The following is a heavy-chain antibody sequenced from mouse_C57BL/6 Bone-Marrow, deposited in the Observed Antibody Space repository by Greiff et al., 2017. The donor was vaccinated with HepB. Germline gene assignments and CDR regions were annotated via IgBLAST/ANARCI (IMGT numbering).Heavy chain of an antibody. CDR2: IDPENGDT. J-gene: IGHJ3*01. D-gene: IGHD2-12*01. CDR3: TTIYDRVAY. CDR1: GFNIKDDY. V-gene: IGHV14-4*01. Sequence: QLQQSGAELVRPGASVKLSCTASGFNIKDDYMHWVKQRPEQGLEWIGWIDPENGDTEYASKFQGKATITADTSSNTAYLQLSSLTSEDTAVYYCTTIYDRVAYWGQGTLVTVSA.